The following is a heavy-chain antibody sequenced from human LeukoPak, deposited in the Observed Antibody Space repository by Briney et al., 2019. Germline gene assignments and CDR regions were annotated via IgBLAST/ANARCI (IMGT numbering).Heavy chain of an antibody. CDR1: GFTFSSYS. CDR2: ISSSTSYI. J-gene: IGHJ4*02. CDR3: AKELSAVTTEFDY. D-gene: IGHD4-11*01. V-gene: IGHV3-21*01. Sequence: GGSLRLSCAASGFTFSSYSMNWVRQAPGKGLEWVSSISSSTSYIYYADSVKGRFTISKDNAKNSLYLQMNSLRAEDTAVYYCAKELSAVTTEFDYWGQGTLVTVSS.